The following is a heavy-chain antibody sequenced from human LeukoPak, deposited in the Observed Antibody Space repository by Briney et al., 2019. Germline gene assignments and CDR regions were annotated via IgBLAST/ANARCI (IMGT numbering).Heavy chain of an antibody. D-gene: IGHD1-26*01. J-gene: IGHJ3*02. CDR2: IYPGDSDT. V-gene: IGHV5-51*01. Sequence: GESLKISCKESGDSFTTDWIGWVRQMPGKGLEWMWIIYPGDSDTRYSPSFQGQVTISADKSINTAYLHWSSLKAADTAMYFCVSRRDSGRYSGLVFDIWGQGTMVTVSS. CDR3: VSRRDSGRYSGLVFDI. CDR1: GDSFTTDW.